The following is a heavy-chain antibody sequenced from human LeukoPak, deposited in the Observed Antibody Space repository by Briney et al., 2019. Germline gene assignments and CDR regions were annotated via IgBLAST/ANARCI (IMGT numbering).Heavy chain of an antibody. CDR2: ISGSGGST. J-gene: IGHJ2*01. CDR3: ARDIRSWYFDL. D-gene: IGHD2-2*02. CDR1: GFTFSSYA. V-gene: IGHV3-23*01. Sequence: GGSLRLSCAASGFTFSSYAMSWVRQAPGKGLEWVSAISGSGGSTYYADSVKGRFTISRDNSKNTLYLQVNSLRAEDTAVYYCARDIRSWYFDLWGRGTLVTVSS.